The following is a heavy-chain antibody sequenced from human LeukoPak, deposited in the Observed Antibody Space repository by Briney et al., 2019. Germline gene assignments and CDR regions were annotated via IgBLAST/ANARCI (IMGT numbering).Heavy chain of an antibody. CDR3: ARRPLSSSLVYYFDY. J-gene: IGHJ4*02. CDR1: GFTFSSYW. D-gene: IGHD6-13*01. CDR2: IKQDGSEK. V-gene: IGHV3-7*01. Sequence: GGSLRLSCAASGFTFSSYWMSWVRQAPGKGLEWVANIKQDGSEKYYVDSVKGRSTISRDNAKNSLYLQMNSLTAEDTAVYYCARRPLSSSLVYYFDYWGQGTLVTVSS.